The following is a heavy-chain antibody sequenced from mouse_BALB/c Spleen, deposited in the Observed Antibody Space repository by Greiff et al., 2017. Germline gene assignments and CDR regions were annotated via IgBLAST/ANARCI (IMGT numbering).Heavy chain of an antibody. CDR3: NVITTVVATNYYAMDY. CDR2: IDPENGDT. Sequence: EVQLQQSGAELVRSGASVKLSCTASGFNIKDYYMHWVKQRPEQGLEWIGWIDPENGDTEYAPKFQGKATMTADTSSNTAHLQLSSLTSEDTAVYYCNVITTVVATNYYAMDYWGQGTSVTVSS. V-gene: IGHV14-4*02. CDR1: GFNIKDYY. D-gene: IGHD1-1*01. J-gene: IGHJ4*01.